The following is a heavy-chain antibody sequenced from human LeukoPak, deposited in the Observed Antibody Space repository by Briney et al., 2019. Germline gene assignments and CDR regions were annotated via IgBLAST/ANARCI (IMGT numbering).Heavy chain of an antibody. D-gene: IGHD3-10*01. V-gene: IGHV3-9*01. CDR3: AKDWGTMVRGFDY. Sequence: GGSLRLSCAASGFTFDDYAMHWVRHAPGKGLEWVTGVTWNSGGMAYADSVKGRFTIPRDNAENPLYLQMNSLRTEDTALYYCAKDWGTMVRGFDYWGQGTLVTVSS. J-gene: IGHJ4*02. CDR1: GFTFDDYA. CDR2: VTWNSGGM.